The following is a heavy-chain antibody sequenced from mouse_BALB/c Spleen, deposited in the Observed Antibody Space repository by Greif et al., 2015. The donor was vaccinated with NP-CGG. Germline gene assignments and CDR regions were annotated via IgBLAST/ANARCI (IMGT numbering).Heavy chain of an antibody. CDR1: GFTFSDYY. J-gene: IGHJ2*01. V-gene: IGHV5-4*02. D-gene: IGHD1-1*01. CDR2: ISDGDSYT. CDR3: ASGSSFDY. Sequence: EVKLVESGGGLVKPGGSLKLSCAASGFTFSDYYMYWVRQTPEKRLEWVATISDGDSYTYYPDSVKGRFTISRDDAKNNLYLQMSSLKSEDTAMYYCASGSSFDYWGQGTTLTVSS.